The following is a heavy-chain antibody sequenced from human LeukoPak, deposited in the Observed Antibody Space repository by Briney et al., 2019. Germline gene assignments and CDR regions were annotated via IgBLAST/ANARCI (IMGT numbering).Heavy chain of an antibody. CDR2: ISSSSSYI. D-gene: IGHD6-6*01. CDR1: GFTFSSHS. V-gene: IGHV3-21*05. Sequence: GGSLRLSCAASGFTFSSHSMNWVRQAPGKGLEWVSYISSSSSYIYYADSVKGRFTISRDNAKNSLYLQMNSLRAEDTAVYYCARGGSSRFCLGYWGQGTLVTVSS. CDR3: ARGGSSRFCLGY. J-gene: IGHJ4*02.